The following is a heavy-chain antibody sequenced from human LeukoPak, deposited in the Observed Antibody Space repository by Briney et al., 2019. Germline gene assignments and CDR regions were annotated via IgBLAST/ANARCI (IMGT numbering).Heavy chain of an antibody. J-gene: IGHJ5*02. CDR2: INQDGREK. CDR3: ARLVLVAAAFNWFDP. V-gene: IGHV3-7*01. CDR1: GFTFNTYS. Sequence: PGGSLRLSCAASGFTFNTYSMNWVRQAPGKGLEWVANINQDGREKYYVDSVKGRFTISRDNAKNSLYLQLNSLRAEDTAVYYCARLVLVAAAFNWFDPWGQGTLVTVSS. D-gene: IGHD2-15*01.